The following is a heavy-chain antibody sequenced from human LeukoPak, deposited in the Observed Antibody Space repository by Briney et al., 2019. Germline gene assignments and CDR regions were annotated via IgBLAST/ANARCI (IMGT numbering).Heavy chain of an antibody. Sequence: SETLSLTCAVYGGSFSGYYWSWIRQPPGKGLEWIGEINHSGSTNYNPSLKSRVTISVDTSKNQFSLKLSSVTAADTAVYYCARVTRRYYYDSSGYWDYWGQGTLVTVSS. V-gene: IGHV4-34*01. CDR3: ARVTRRYYYDSSGYWDY. CDR1: GGSFSGYY. D-gene: IGHD3-22*01. CDR2: INHSGST. J-gene: IGHJ4*02.